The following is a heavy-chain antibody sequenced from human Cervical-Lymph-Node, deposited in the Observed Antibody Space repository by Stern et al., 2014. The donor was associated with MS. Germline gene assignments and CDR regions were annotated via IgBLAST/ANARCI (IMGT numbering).Heavy chain of an antibody. CDR2: IYWDDDK. D-gene: IGHD4-23*01. V-gene: IGHV2-5*02. J-gene: IGHJ4*02. CDR3: SRLSYAYGGNFDY. Sequence: QITLKESGRTLVKPTQTLTMTCTFSGFSFRASGVGVGWIRQPPGKGLDWVALIYWDDDKRYSPSLRSRVTITKDTSKNRVVLTMTNMDPVDTATYFCSRLSYAYGGNFDYWGQGTLVTVSS. CDR1: GFSFRASGVG.